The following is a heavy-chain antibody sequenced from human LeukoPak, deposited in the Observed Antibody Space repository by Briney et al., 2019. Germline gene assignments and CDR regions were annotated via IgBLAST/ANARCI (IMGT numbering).Heavy chain of an antibody. Sequence: ASVKVSCKASGYTFTSYGISWVRQAPGQGLEWMGWISAYNGNTNYAQKLQGRVTMTTDTSTSTAYMELRSLRSDDTAVYYCARIRGGDFWSGYYSNYYYYGMDVWGQGTTVTVSS. CDR3: ARIRGGDFWSGYYSNYYYYGMDV. J-gene: IGHJ6*02. D-gene: IGHD3-3*01. CDR2: ISAYNGNT. CDR1: GYTFTSYG. V-gene: IGHV1-18*01.